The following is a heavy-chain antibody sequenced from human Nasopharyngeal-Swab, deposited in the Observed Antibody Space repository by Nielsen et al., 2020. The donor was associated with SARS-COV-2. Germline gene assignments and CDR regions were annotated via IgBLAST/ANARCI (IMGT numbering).Heavy chain of an antibody. CDR1: GFTFSRYT. Sequence: GGSLRLSCAASGFTFSRYTINWVRQAPGKGLECVSYITSTGSTIYYADSVKGRFTISRDNAKNTLYLQMNSLRAEDTAVYYCARDEQLCLDYWGQGTLVTVSS. CDR2: ITSTGSTI. D-gene: IGHD5-18*01. J-gene: IGHJ4*02. CDR3: ARDEQLCLDY. V-gene: IGHV3-48*04.